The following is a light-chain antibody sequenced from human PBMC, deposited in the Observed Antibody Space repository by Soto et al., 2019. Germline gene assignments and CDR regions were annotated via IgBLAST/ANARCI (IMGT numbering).Light chain of an antibody. J-gene: IGKJ4*01. Sequence: DIQMTQSPSTLSASVGDRVTITCRASQSISSWLAWYQQKPGKAPKRLIYKASTLESGIPSRFSGGGSGTEFSLTISSLQPDDFATYYCQQYDIVSLTLGGGTKVEVK. CDR3: QQYDIVSLT. CDR1: QSISSW. V-gene: IGKV1-5*03. CDR2: KAS.